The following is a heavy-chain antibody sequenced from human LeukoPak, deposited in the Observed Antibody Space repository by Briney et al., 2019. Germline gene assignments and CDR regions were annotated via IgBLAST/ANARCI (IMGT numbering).Heavy chain of an antibody. J-gene: IGHJ4*02. CDR2: IRYDGSNK. CDR1: GFTFSSYG. D-gene: IGHD4/OR15-4a*01. Sequence: GSLRLSCAASGFTFSSYGMHWVRQAPGKGLEWVAFIRYDGSNKYYADSVKGRFTTSRDNSKNTLYLQMNSLRAEDTAVYYCARRAGAYSHPYDYWGQGTLVTVSS. CDR3: ARRAGAYSHPYDY. V-gene: IGHV3-30*02.